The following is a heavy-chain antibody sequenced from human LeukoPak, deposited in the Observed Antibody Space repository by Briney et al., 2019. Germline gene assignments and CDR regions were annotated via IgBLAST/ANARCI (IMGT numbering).Heavy chain of an antibody. J-gene: IGHJ4*02. D-gene: IGHD3-9*01. V-gene: IGHV4-39*07. CDR3: ARSPLRYFDWLLPHFDY. CDR1: GGSISSYY. CDR2: IYYSGST. Sequence: SETLSLTYTVSGGSISSYYWGWIRQPPGKGLEWIGSIYYSGSTYYNPSLKSRVTISVDTSKNQFSLKLSSVTAADTAVYYCARSPLRYFDWLLPHFDYWGQGTLVTVSS.